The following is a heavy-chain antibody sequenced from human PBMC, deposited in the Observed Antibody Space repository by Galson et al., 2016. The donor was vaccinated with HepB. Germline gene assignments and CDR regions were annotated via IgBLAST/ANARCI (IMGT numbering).Heavy chain of an antibody. Sequence: SLRLSCAASRFTFSNYGMHWVRQAPGKGLEWVAADSMDGRRKFYADSVKGRFTISRDNSNSMLFLQMSSLRAEDTAVYYCAREWQWLDGIDYWGQGTLVTVSS. CDR3: AREWQWLDGIDY. J-gene: IGHJ4*02. D-gene: IGHD6-19*01. CDR1: RFTFSNYG. V-gene: IGHV3-30*03. CDR2: DSMDGRRK.